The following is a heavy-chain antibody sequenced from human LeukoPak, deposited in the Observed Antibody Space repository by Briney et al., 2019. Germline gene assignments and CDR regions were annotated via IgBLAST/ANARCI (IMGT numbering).Heavy chain of an antibody. V-gene: IGHV4-59*01. D-gene: IGHD3-10*01. CDR2: VDYSGST. Sequence: PSETLSLTCTVSGGSISTYYWSWIRQPPGKGLEWIGYVDYSGSTKYSPSLKSRVTMSVDTSKNQFSLKLSSVTAADTAVYYCARDIGGRYYFHFWGQGTLVTVSS. CDR3: ARDIGGRYYFHF. CDR1: GGSISTYY. J-gene: IGHJ4*02.